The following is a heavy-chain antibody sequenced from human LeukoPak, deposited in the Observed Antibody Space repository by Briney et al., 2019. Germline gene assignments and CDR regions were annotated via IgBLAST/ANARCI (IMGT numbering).Heavy chain of an antibody. Sequence: ASVKVSCKASGYTFTSYYMHWVRQAPGQGLEWMGIINPSGGSTSCAQKFQGRVTMTRDTSTSTVYMELSSLRSEDTAVYYRARGQRYFDWLLYHLIDYWGQGTLVTVSS. V-gene: IGHV1-46*01. CDR1: GYTFTSYY. D-gene: IGHD3-9*01. CDR3: ARGQRYFDWLLYHLIDY. J-gene: IGHJ4*02. CDR2: INPSGGST.